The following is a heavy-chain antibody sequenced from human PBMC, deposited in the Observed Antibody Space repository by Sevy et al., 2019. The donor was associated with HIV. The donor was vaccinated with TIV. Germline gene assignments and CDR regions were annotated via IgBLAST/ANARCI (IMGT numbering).Heavy chain of an antibody. CDR1: GFTFNTYA. CDR3: AKESPGYNYDSSGSLDY. J-gene: IGHJ4*02. V-gene: IGHV3-23*01. Sequence: GGSLRLSCAASGFTFNTYAMSWVRRAPGKGLEWVSGLSGSAYSTYYADSVKGRFTISRDNSKNPLSLQMNSLRAEDTAVYYCAKESPGYNYDSSGSLDYWVQGTLVTVSS. D-gene: IGHD3-22*01. CDR2: LSGSAYST.